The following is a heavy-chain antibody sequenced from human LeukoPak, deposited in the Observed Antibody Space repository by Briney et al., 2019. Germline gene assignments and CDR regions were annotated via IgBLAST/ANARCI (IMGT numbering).Heavy chain of an antibody. CDR3: ARGDSSGYYVRFDY. CDR1: GFTFSSYA. CDR2: ISGSGGST. V-gene: IGHV3-23*01. Sequence: PGGSLRLSCAASGFTFSSYAMSWVRRAPGKGLEWVSAISGSGGSTYYADSVKGRFTISRDNSKNTLFLQMNSLRADDTAGYYCARGDSSGYYVRFDYWGQGTLVTVSS. J-gene: IGHJ4*02. D-gene: IGHD3-22*01.